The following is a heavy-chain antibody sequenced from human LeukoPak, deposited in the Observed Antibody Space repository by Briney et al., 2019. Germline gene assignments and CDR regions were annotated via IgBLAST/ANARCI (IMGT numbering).Heavy chain of an antibody. Sequence: SETLSLTCTVSGGSISSYYWSWIRQPPGKGLEWIGYIYYGGSTNYNPSLKSRVTISVDTSKNQFSLKLSSVTAADTAVYYCARASAAAGPVDYWGQGTLVTVSS. CDR2: IYYGGST. D-gene: IGHD6-13*01. CDR1: GGSISSYY. V-gene: IGHV4-59*01. CDR3: ARASAAAGPVDY. J-gene: IGHJ4*02.